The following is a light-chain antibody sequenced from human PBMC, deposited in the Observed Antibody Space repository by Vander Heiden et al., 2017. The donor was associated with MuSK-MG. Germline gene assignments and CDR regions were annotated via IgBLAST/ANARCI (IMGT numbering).Light chain of an antibody. J-gene: IGKJ3*01. CDR1: QSISSY. Sequence: DIQMTQSPSSLSASVGDRVTITCRASQSISSYLNWYQQKPGKAPKLLIYAASSLQSGVPSRFSGSGSGTDFTLTISSLQPEDFATYYCQQSDSTPLTFGHGTKVXIK. V-gene: IGKV1-39*01. CDR3: QQSDSTPLT. CDR2: AAS.